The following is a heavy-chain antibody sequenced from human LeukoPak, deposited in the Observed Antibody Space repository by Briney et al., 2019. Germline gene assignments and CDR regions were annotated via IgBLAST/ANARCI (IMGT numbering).Heavy chain of an antibody. CDR2: IYSGGST. CDR3: ARGYDILTGYYFDY. CDR1: GFTVSSNY. D-gene: IGHD3-9*01. J-gene: IGHJ4*02. V-gene: IGHV3-53*01. Sequence: PGGSLRLSCAASGFTVSSNYMSWVRQAPGKGLEWVSVIYSGGSTYYTDSVKGRFTISRDNSNNTLYLQMNSLRAEDTAVYYCARGYDILTGYYFDYWGQGTLVTVSS.